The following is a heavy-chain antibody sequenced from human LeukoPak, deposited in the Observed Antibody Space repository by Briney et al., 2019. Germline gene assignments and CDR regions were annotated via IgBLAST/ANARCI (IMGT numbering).Heavy chain of an antibody. J-gene: IGHJ6*03. Sequence: PSETLSLTCTVSGGSISSYYWSWIRQPAGTALEWIGRIYTSGTITYNPSLKSRVTISVDTSKNQFSLKLSSVTAADTAVYYCARHRIAVAGNNYYYYYMDVWGKGTTVTISS. CDR3: ARHRIAVAGNNYYYYYMDV. CDR1: GGSISSYY. V-gene: IGHV4-4*07. D-gene: IGHD6-19*01. CDR2: IYTSGTI.